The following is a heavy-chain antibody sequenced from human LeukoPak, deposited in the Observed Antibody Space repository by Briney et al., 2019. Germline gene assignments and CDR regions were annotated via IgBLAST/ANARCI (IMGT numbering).Heavy chain of an antibody. V-gene: IGHV3-11*04. CDR3: ARNNWFGEFENWFDP. CDR2: ISSSGSTI. J-gene: IGHJ5*02. CDR1: GFTFSDDY. D-gene: IGHD3-10*01. Sequence: PGGSLRLSCAASGFTFSDDYMSWIRQAPGKGPEWVSYISSSGSTIYYADSVKGRFTISRDNAKNSLYLQMNSLRAEDTAVYYCARNNWFGEFENWFDPWGQGTLVTVSS.